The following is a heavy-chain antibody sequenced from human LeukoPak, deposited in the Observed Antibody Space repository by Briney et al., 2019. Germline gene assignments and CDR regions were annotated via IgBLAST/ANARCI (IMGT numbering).Heavy chain of an antibody. D-gene: IGHD6-19*01. J-gene: IGHJ4*02. Sequence: SETLSLTCAVSGGSISSYYWSWIRQPPGKGLEWIGYIYYSGSTNYNPSLKSRVTISVDTSKNQFSLKLSSVTAADTAVYYCARHVGIAVAVDYWGQGTLVTVSS. CDR1: GGSISSYY. CDR3: ARHVGIAVAVDY. V-gene: IGHV4-59*08. CDR2: IYYSGST.